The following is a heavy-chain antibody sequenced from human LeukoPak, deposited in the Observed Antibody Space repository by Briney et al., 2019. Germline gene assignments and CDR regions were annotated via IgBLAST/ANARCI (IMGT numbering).Heavy chain of an antibody. CDR3: ARANTAMVTDY. Sequence: ASVTVSCKASGYTFTSYYMHWVRQAPGQGLEWMGIINPSGGSTSYAQKFQGRVTMTRDTSTSTVYMELSSLRSEDTAVYYCARANTAMVTDYWGQGTLVTVSS. J-gene: IGHJ4*02. CDR1: GYTFTSYY. D-gene: IGHD5-18*01. CDR2: INPSGGST. V-gene: IGHV1-46*01.